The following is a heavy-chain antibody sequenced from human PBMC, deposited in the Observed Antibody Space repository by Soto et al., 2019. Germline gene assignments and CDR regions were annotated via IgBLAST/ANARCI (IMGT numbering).Heavy chain of an antibody. J-gene: IGHJ5*02. CDR2: INPAGTIT. D-gene: IGHD3-16*01. Sequence: WGSLRLTCAASVFTFSRYWMHWVRQTPGKGLVWVSRINPAGTITNYADSVEGRFTISRDNADSALFLQMNSLSAEDTSIYYCTSDAFGLRDTWGQGTMVTVSS. CDR1: VFTFSRYW. V-gene: IGHV3-74*01. CDR3: TSDAFGLRDT.